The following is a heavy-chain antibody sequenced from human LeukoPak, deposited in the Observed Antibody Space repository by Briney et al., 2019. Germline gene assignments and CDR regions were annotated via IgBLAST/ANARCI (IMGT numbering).Heavy chain of an antibody. CDR1: GFTFRSYS. Sequence: GGSLRLSCAASGFTFRSYSMNWVRQAPGKGLEWISYINFSSSTIYYADSVKGRFTISRDNAKKSLCLQMNSLRAEDTAVYYCARGGYYDSSGYPDYWGQGTLVTVSS. V-gene: IGHV3-48*01. D-gene: IGHD3-22*01. CDR2: INFSSSTI. CDR3: ARGGYYDSSGYPDY. J-gene: IGHJ4*02.